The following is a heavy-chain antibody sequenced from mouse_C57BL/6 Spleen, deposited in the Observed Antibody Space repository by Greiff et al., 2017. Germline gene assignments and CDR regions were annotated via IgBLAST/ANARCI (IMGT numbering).Heavy chain of an antibody. J-gene: IGHJ2*01. Sequence: VMLVESGAELVKPGASVKISCKASGYAFSSYWMNWVKQRPGKGLEWIGQIYPGDGDTNYNGKFKGKATLTADKSSSTAYMQLSSLTSEDSAVYFCARPAQATYFDYWGQGTTLTVSS. V-gene: IGHV1-80*01. CDR3: ARPAQATYFDY. CDR2: IYPGDGDT. CDR1: GYAFSSYW. D-gene: IGHD3-2*02.